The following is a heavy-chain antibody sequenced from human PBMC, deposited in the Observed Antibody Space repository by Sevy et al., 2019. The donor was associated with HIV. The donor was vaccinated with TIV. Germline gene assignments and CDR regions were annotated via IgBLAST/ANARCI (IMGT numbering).Heavy chain of an antibody. CDR1: GCTLSKLS. D-gene: IGHD3-3*01. V-gene: IGHV1-24*01. CDR3: ATLDFWSDYPLYGMDV. J-gene: IGHJ6*02. Sequence: ASVKVSCMVSGCTLSKLSMHWVRQAPGKGPEWMGGFDPEDGETIYAQKFQGRVTMTEDTSTDTAYMELSSLRSEDTAVYYCATLDFWSDYPLYGMDVWGQGTTVTVSS. CDR2: FDPEDGET.